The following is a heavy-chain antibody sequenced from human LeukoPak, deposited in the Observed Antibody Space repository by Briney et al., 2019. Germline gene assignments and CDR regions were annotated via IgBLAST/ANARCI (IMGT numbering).Heavy chain of an antibody. CDR3: ARVLGARYYYYYGMDV. D-gene: IGHD4-17*01. Sequence: ASVKVSCKASGYTFTSYGISWVRQAPGQGVEWMGWISAYNGNTNYAQKLQGRVTMTTDTSTSTAYMELRSLRSDDTAVYYCARVLGARYYYYYGMDVWGQGTTVTVSS. J-gene: IGHJ6*02. CDR2: ISAYNGNT. V-gene: IGHV1-18*01. CDR1: GYTFTSYG.